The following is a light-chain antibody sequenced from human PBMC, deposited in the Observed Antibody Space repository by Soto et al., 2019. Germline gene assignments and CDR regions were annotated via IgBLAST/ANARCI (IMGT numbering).Light chain of an antibody. CDR3: CSYTSSTSAV. V-gene: IGLV2-14*01. J-gene: IGLJ2*01. CDR2: EVS. Sequence: QSALTQPASVSGSPGQSITICCTGTSSDVGRYNYVSWFQQHPGKAPKLMIFEVSTRPSGVSNRFSGSKSGNTASLTISGLQIEDEADYYCCSYTSSTSAVFGVGTKVTVL. CDR1: SSDVGRYNY.